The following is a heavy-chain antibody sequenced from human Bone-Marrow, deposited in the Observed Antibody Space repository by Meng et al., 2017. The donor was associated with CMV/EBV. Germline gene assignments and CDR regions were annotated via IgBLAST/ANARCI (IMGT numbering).Heavy chain of an antibody. J-gene: IGHJ5*02. CDR1: GGTFSSYA. V-gene: IGHV1-69*12. Sequence: QVHVVASGAGVKKPGSSVKVSCKASGGTFSSYAISWVRQAPGQGLEWMGGIIPIFGTANYAQKFQGRVTITADESTSTAYMELSSLRSEDTAVYYCARGEGLLGDWFDPWGQGTLVTVSS. D-gene: IGHD2-8*02. CDR2: IIPIFGTA. CDR3: ARGEGLLGDWFDP.